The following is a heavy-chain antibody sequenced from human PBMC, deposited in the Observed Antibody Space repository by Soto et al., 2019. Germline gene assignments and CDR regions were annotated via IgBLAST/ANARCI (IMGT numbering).Heavy chain of an antibody. D-gene: IGHD3-10*01. CDR3: ARQGFGQLHGLVDV. CDR2: IYYSGST. V-gene: IGHV4-59*08. J-gene: IGHJ6*02. CDR1: GGSISSYY. Sequence: SETLSLTCTVSGGSISSYYWSWIRQPSGKGLEWIGYIYYSGSTNYNPSLKSRVTISVDMSKNQFSLKLSSVTAADTALYYCARQGFGQLHGLVDVWGPGTTVTVSS.